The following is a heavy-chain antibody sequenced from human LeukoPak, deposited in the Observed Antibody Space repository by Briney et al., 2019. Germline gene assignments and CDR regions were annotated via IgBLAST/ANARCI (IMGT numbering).Heavy chain of an antibody. V-gene: IGHV1-58*02. Sequence: SVKVSCKASGFTFTSSAMQWVRQARGQRLEWIGWIVVGSGNTNYAQKFQERVTITRDMSTSTAYMELSSLRSEDTAVYYCATSDKGGSYWGLPEAYDAFDIWGQGTMVTVSS. D-gene: IGHD1-26*01. CDR1: GFTFTSSA. CDR2: IVVGSGNT. CDR3: ATSDKGGSYWGLPEAYDAFDI. J-gene: IGHJ3*02.